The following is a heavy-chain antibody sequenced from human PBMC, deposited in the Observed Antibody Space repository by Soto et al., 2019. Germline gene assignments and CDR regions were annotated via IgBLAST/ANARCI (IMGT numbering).Heavy chain of an antibody. CDR2: IHYSGST. D-gene: IGHD6-25*01. Sequence: SETLSLTCTVSGGSISSYFWSWIRQPPGRGLEWIGHIHYSGSTNYNPSLKSRVTISVDTSKYQVSLKLSSVTAADTAMSFCARQVSSAWPPYYYDMDVRGQGTTVT. CDR1: GGSISSYF. CDR3: ARQVSSAWPPYYYDMDV. J-gene: IGHJ6*02. V-gene: IGHV4-59*08.